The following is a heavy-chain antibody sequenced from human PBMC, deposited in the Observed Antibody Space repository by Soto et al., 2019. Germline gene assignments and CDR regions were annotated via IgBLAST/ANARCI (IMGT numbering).Heavy chain of an antibody. J-gene: IGHJ4*02. V-gene: IGHV3-23*01. CDR3: AKAGVTIFGVVIDFDY. CDR1: GFTFFNYA. Sequence: GGSLRLSCAGSGFTFFNYAMNWVRQAPGKGLEWVSSISGGGDATFFPNSVRGRFTFSRDNSKNTLYLQMNSLRADDTAVYYCAKAGVTIFGVVIDFDYWGQGTLVTVSS. CDR2: ISGGGDAT. D-gene: IGHD3-3*01.